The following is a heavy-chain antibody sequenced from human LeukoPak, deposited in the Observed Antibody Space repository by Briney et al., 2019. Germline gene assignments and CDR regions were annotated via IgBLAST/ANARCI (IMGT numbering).Heavy chain of an antibody. Sequence: SETLSLTCTVSGGSISSYYWSWIRQPAGKGLEWIGRIYTSGSTNYNPSLKSRVTMSVDTSKNKFSLKLSSVNAADTAVYYCARGGYCSGGSCYSNWFDPWGQGTLVTVSS. CDR3: ARGGYCSGGSCYSNWFDP. V-gene: IGHV4-4*07. CDR1: GGSISSYY. J-gene: IGHJ5*02. D-gene: IGHD2-15*01. CDR2: IYTSGST.